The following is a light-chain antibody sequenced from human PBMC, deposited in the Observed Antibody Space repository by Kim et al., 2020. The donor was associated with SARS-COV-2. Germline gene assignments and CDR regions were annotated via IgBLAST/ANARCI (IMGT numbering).Light chain of an antibody. CDR3: QQYNSYPLT. Sequence: ASVGVRVTVTCRASQSISSWLAWYQQTPGKAPKLLIYKASSLESVVPSRFSGSGSGTEFTLTISSLQPDDFATYCCQQYNSYPLTFGGGTKVDIK. J-gene: IGKJ4*01. CDR1: QSISSW. V-gene: IGKV1-5*03. CDR2: KAS.